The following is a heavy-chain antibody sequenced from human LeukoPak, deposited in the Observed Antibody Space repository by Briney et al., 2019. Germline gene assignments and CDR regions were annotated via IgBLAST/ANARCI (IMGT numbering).Heavy chain of an antibody. CDR2: IWFDGSNK. D-gene: IGHD5-18*01. Sequence: GGSLRLSCAASGFTFSNYGMLWVRQAPGKGLEWVAFIWFDGSNKHYADSVQGRFTFSRDNSNNTLYLQMNGLRAEDTAVYYCASQYIEVNYYYHMDVWGTGTTVIVSS. J-gene: IGHJ6*03. CDR3: ASQYIEVNYYYHMDV. V-gene: IGHV3-33*03. CDR1: GFTFSNYG.